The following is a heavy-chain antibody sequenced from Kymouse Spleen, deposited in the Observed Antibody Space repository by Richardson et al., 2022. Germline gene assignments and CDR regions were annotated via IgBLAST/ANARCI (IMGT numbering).Heavy chain of an antibody. J-gene: IGHJ4*02. Sequence: QVQLQQWGAGLLKPSETLSLTCAVYGGSFSGYYWSWIRQPPGKGLEWIGEINHSGSTNYNPSLKSRVTISVDTSKNQFSLKLSSVTAADTAVYYCARRVELQGDFDYWGQGTLVTVSS. D-gene: IGHD1-7*01. CDR3: ARRVELQGDFDY. CDR1: GGSFSGYY. V-gene: IGHV4-34*01. CDR2: INHSGST.